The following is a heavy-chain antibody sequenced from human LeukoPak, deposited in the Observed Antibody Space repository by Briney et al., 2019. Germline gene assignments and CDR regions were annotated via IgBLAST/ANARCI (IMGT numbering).Heavy chain of an antibody. CDR3: ARHIPTRGIAADGMYNWFHP. V-gene: IGHV4-39*01. Sequence: SETLCLTCAVYDGSFSNYYWSWIRQPPGKGLEWIGSIYYSGSTYYNPSLKSRVTISVDTSKNQFSLKLSSVTAADTAVYYCARHIPTRGIAADGMYNWFHPWGQGTLVTVSS. CDR2: IYYSGST. CDR1: DGSFSNYY. D-gene: IGHD6-13*01. J-gene: IGHJ5*02.